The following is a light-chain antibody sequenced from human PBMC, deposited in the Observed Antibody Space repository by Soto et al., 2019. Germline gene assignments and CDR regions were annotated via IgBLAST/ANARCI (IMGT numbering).Light chain of an antibody. CDR2: GAS. CDR3: QQYHNWPPQYT. V-gene: IGKV3D-15*01. Sequence: EIVMTQSPASLSVSPGDGATLSCRASQTIASNLAWYQQKPGQGPRLLIHGASTRAAGVPARFSGSGSGTAFSPTISGLQSEDFAVYYCQQYHNWPPQYTFGQGTKLQIK. CDR1: QTIASN. J-gene: IGKJ2*01.